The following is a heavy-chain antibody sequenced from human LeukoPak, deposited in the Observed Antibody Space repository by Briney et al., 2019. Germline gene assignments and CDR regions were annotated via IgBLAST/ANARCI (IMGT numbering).Heavy chain of an antibody. D-gene: IGHD3-16*01. Sequence: GASVKVSCKASGGTFSSYAISWVRQAPGQGLEWMGGIIPIFGTANYAQKFQGRVTTTADESTSTAYMEPSSLRSEDTAVYYCAIPEGAPVDYWGQGTLVTVSS. J-gene: IGHJ4*02. CDR3: AIPEGAPVDY. CDR1: GGTFSSYA. V-gene: IGHV1-69*13. CDR2: IIPIFGTA.